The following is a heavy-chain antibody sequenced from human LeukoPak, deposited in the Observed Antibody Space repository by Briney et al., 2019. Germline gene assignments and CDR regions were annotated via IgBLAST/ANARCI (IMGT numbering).Heavy chain of an antibody. D-gene: IGHD3-16*02. CDR1: GFTFSSHA. V-gene: IGHV3-23*01. CDR3: AKDLSPESNRLSPFDY. Sequence: GGSLRLACAASGFTFSSHAMGWVRQAPGKGPEWVSTISGSGGTTKYEESVKGRFTISIDNSKNTLDLQMNSLRAEDTAIFYCAKDLSPESNRLSPFDYWGQGTLVAVSS. J-gene: IGHJ4*02. CDR2: ISGSGGTT.